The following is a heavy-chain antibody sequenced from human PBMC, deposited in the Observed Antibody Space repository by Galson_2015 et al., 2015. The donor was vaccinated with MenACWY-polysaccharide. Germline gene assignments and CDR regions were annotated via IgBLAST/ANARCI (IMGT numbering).Heavy chain of an antibody. J-gene: IGHJ5*02. CDR1: GFTFNSFA. V-gene: IGHV3-30*04. Sequence: SLRLSCAASGFTFNSFAMHWVRQAPGKGLEWVALICYDAGNKFYADSLKGRFTISRDNSRNALYLQMDSLRAEDTALYYCAKSHGDSGGGAIDPWGQGTLVTVSS. D-gene: IGHD2-15*01. CDR3: AKSHGDSGGGAIDP. CDR2: ICYDAGNK.